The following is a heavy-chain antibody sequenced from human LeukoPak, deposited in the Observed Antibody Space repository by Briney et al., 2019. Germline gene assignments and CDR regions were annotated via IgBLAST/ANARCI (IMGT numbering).Heavy chain of an antibody. D-gene: IGHD6-13*01. CDR3: ARDRGGYSSSWTIIDY. J-gene: IGHJ4*02. V-gene: IGHV3-20*04. Sequence: PGGSLRLSCAASGFTFDNYGMSWVRQAPGKGLEWVSGINWNGGSTGYADSVKGRFTISRDNAKNSLYLQMNSLRAEDTALYYCARDRGGYSSSWTIIDYWAREPWSPSPQ. CDR1: GFTFDNYG. CDR2: INWNGGST.